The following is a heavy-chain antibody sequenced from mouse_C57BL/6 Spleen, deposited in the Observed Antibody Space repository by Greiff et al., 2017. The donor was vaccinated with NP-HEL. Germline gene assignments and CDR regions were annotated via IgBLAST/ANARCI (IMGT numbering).Heavy chain of an antibody. Sequence: EVMLVESGGGLVKPGGSLKLSCAASGFAFSSYTMSWVRQTPETRLEWVATISGGGGNTYYPDSVKGRFTISRDNAKNTLYLQMSSLRSEDTALYYCARQGYDYDDAMDYWGQGTSVTVSS. V-gene: IGHV5-9*01. J-gene: IGHJ4*01. CDR3: ARQGYDYDDAMDY. D-gene: IGHD2-4*01. CDR1: GFAFSSYT. CDR2: ISGGGGNT.